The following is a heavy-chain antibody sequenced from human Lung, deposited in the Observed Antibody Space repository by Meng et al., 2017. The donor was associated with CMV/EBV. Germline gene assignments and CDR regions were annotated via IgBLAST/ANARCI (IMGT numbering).Heavy chain of an antibody. J-gene: IGHJ4*02. Sequence: GESXKISCAASGFTFSSYWMSWVRQAPGKGLEWVANIKQDGSEKYYVDSVKGRFTISRDNAKNSLYLQMNSLRAEDTAVYYCARGYYYDGKVEHYWRQGTLVTVSS. CDR1: GFTFSSYW. D-gene: IGHD3-22*01. CDR3: ARGYYYDGKVEHY. CDR2: IKQDGSEK. V-gene: IGHV3-7*01.